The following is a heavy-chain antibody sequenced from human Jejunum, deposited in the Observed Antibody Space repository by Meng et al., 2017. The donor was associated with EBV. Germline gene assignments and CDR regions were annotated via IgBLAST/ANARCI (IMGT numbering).Heavy chain of an antibody. J-gene: IGHJ5*02. CDR2: INCNNGDT. Sequence: QEQLVQSGTEVKKPGASVRVSCKAYGYRFTTYFLHWVRQAPGQGLEWMGRINCNNGDTDYAQKFQDRVTMTRDTSITTAYMDLTGLTSNDTAFYYCARIRYGTGTDWFDPWGQGTLVTVSS. CDR3: ARIRYGTGTDWFDP. CDR1: GYRFTTYF. D-gene: IGHD3-10*01. V-gene: IGHV1-2*06.